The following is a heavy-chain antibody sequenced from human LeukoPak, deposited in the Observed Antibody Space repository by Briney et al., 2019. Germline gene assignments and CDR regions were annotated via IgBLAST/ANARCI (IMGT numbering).Heavy chain of an antibody. V-gene: IGHV3-48*03. D-gene: IGHD2-21*02. CDR2: IDSCGSLI. J-gene: IGHJ4*02. Sequence: GGPLRLFCGASGFQFSTYEIIWVGQPPGRGGGGVSYIDSCGSLIYYAASVKSRFTGSRDNAHNSLYLQMNSLSAEDTALYYRAGKRASCGRDCLDYWGQGTLVTVSS. CDR3: AGKRASCGRDCLDY. CDR1: GFQFSTYE.